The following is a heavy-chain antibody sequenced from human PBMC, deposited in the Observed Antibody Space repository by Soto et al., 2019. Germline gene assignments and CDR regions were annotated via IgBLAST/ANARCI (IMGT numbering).Heavy chain of an antibody. V-gene: IGHV4-31*03. CDR3: ARDYWVEFGVVPPPPYGMDV. CDR2: IYYSGST. CDR1: GGSISSGGYY. Sequence: SETLSLTCTVSGGSISSGGYYWSWIRQHPGKGLEWIGYIYYSGSTYYNPSLKSRVTTSVDTSKNQFSLKLSSVTAADTAVYYCARDYWVEFGVVPPPPYGMDVWGQGTTVSVSS. D-gene: IGHD3-3*01. J-gene: IGHJ6*02.